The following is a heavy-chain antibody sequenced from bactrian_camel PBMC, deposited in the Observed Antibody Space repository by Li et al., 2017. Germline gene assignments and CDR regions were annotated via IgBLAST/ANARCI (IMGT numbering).Heavy chain of an antibody. D-gene: IGHD4*01. CDR3: AAVCPPQFLDFRSPQH. J-gene: IGHJ4*01. V-gene: IGHV3S53*01. Sequence: HVQLVESGGELVQPGGSLKLSCVASERGLNRNCMGWFRQAPGKEREGVASISTDGNPTYADSVKGRFTISKDNANNNLYLQMNSLRPEDTAVYLCAAVCPPQFLDFRSPQHWGQGTQVTVS. CDR2: ISTDGNP. CDR1: ERGLNRNC.